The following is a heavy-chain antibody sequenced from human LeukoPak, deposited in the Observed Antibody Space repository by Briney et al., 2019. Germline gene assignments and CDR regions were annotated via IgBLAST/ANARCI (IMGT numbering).Heavy chain of an antibody. V-gene: IGHV1-69*13. D-gene: IGHD2-8*01. Sequence: ASVKVSCKAPGGTFSSYAISWVRQAPGQGLEWMGGIIPIFGTANYAQKFQGRVTITADESTSTAYMELSSLRSEDTAVYYCASHRYCTNGVCYTASGRGSFGLFDYWGQGTLVTVSS. CDR1: GGTFSSYA. CDR3: ASHRYCTNGVCYTASGRGSFGLFDY. CDR2: IIPIFGTA. J-gene: IGHJ4*02.